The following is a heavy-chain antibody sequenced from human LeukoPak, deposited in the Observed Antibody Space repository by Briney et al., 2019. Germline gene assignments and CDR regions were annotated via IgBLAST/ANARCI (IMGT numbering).Heavy chain of an antibody. J-gene: IGHJ4*02. CDR1: GFTFNNYD. CDR2: ISGSGGST. D-gene: IGHD3-10*01. Sequence: GGSLRLSCAASGFTFNNYDMNWVRQAPGKGLEWVSSISGSGGSTYYADSVKGQFTISRDNSKNTVHLQMTRLRDEDTALYYCAKWAQGNYYDSGNYYMMDWGQGTLVTVSS. V-gene: IGHV3-23*01. CDR3: AKWAQGNYYDSGNYYMMD.